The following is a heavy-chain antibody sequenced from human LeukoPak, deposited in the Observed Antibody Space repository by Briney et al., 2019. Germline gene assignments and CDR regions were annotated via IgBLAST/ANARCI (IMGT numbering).Heavy chain of an antibody. D-gene: IGHD3-10*01. V-gene: IGHV1-69*13. CDR1: GYTFRIHD. CDR2: IIPIFGTA. Sequence: SVKVSCKASGYTFRIHDINWVRQAPGQGLEWMGGIIPIFGTANYAQKFQGRVTITADESTSTAYMELSSLRSEDTAVYYCARSYYYGSGTERFSWGQGTLVTVSS. J-gene: IGHJ5*02. CDR3: ARSYYYGSGTERFS.